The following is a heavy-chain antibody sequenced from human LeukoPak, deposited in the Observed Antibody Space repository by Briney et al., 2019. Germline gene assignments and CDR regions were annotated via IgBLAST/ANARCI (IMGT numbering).Heavy chain of an antibody. CDR2: IKTDGSEE. J-gene: IGHJ5*02. CDR1: GFTFSSYW. D-gene: IGHD3-9*01. Sequence: GGSLRLSCEASGFTFSSYWMSWVRQASGKGLEWVANIKTDGSEEYYVDSVKGRFTISRDNAKNSLYLQMNSLRAEDTAVYYCARDYTGYFPWGQGTLVIVSS. CDR3: ARDYTGYFP. V-gene: IGHV3-7*03.